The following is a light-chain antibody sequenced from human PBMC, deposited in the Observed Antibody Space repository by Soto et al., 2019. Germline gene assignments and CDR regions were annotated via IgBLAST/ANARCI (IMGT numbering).Light chain of an antibody. CDR1: QTISSW. V-gene: IGKV1-5*03. CDR3: QHYDSYSEA. J-gene: IGKJ1*01. Sequence: DIQMTQSPSSLSASVGDIVSITCRASQTISSWLAWYQQKPGKAPKLLIYKASTLKGGVPSRFSGSGSGAEFTLTISSLQPDDFATYYCQHYDSYSEAFGQGTKVDIK. CDR2: KAS.